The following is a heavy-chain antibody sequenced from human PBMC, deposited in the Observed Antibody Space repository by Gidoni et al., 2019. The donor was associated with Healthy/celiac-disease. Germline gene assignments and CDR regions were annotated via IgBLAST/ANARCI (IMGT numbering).Heavy chain of an antibody. V-gene: IGHV3-30*18. D-gene: IGHD3-22*01. J-gene: IGHJ6*02. Sequence: QVQLVESGGGVVQPGRSLRLSCGASGFTFSSYGMHGVRQAPAKGLEWVAVISYDGSNKYYADSVKGRFTISRDNSKNTLYLQMNSLRAEDTAVYYCAKVRYDSSGYPSHYYYGMDVWGQGTTVTVSS. CDR3: AKVRYDSSGYPSHYYYGMDV. CDR2: ISYDGSNK. CDR1: GFTFSSYG.